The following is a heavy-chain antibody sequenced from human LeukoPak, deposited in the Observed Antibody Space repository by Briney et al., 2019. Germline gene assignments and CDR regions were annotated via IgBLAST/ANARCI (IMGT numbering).Heavy chain of an antibody. Sequence: ASVKVSCKASGYTFTSYGISWVRQAPGQGLEWMGWINTNTGNPTYAQGFTGRFVFSLDTSVSTAYLQISSLKAEDTAVYYCARDSRPWYDILTGYFGYWGQGTLVTVSS. CDR3: ARDSRPWYDILTGYFGY. D-gene: IGHD3-9*01. CDR1: GYTFTSYG. V-gene: IGHV7-4-1*02. J-gene: IGHJ4*02. CDR2: INTNTGNP.